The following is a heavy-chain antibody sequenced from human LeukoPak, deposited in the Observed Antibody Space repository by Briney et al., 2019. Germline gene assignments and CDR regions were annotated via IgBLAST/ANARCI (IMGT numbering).Heavy chain of an antibody. D-gene: IGHD3-16*01. V-gene: IGHV4-39*01. Sequence: SETLSLTCTVSGGSISSSSYYWGWIRQPPGKGLEWIGSIYYSGSTYCNPSLKSRVTISVDTSKNQFSLKLSSVTAADTAVYYCAGIIGGAFDIWGQGTMVTVSS. CDR3: AGIIGGAFDI. CDR1: GGSISSSSYY. CDR2: IYYSGST. J-gene: IGHJ3*02.